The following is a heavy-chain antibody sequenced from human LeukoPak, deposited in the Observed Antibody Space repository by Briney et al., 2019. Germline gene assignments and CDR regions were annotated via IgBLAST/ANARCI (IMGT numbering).Heavy chain of an antibody. V-gene: IGHV3-7*01. J-gene: IGHJ4*02. CDR3: ASGRQLGY. Sequence: HPGGSLRLSCAASGFTFSNYWMSWVRQAPGKGLEWVANIKEDGSEKYYVGSVKGRFTISRDNARNSLYLQMNSLRAEDTAVYYCASGRQLGYWGQGTLVTVSS. CDR1: GFTFSNYW. CDR2: IKEDGSEK. D-gene: IGHD6-13*01.